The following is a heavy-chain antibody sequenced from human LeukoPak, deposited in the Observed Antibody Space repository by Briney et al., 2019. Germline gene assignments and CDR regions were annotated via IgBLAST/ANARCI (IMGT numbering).Heavy chain of an antibody. CDR1: GFTFDDYG. V-gene: IGHV3-20*04. J-gene: IGHJ6*02. Sequence: GGSLRLSCAASGFTFDDYGMNWVRQAPGKGLEWVSGINWNGGSPGYADSVKGRFTISRDNAKNSLYLQMNSLRAEDTALYYCVIQAQHGIRYFDWLPKDYYYYYGMDVWGQGTTVTVSS. CDR2: INWNGGSP. CDR3: VIQAQHGIRYFDWLPKDYYYYYGMDV. D-gene: IGHD3-9*01.